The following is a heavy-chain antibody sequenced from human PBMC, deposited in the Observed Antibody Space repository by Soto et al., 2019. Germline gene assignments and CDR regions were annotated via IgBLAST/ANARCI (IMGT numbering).Heavy chain of an antibody. CDR1: GFTFSSYA. CDR2: ISYDGSNK. CDR3: ARDKEKKMAKIMGY. Sequence: QVQLVESGGGVVQPGRSLRLSCAASGFTFSSYAMHWVRQAPGKGLEWVAVISYDGSNKYYADSVKGRFTISRDNSKNTLYLQMNSLRAEDTAVYYCARDKEKKMAKIMGYWGQGTLVTVSS. D-gene: IGHD3-16*01. V-gene: IGHV3-30-3*01. J-gene: IGHJ4*02.